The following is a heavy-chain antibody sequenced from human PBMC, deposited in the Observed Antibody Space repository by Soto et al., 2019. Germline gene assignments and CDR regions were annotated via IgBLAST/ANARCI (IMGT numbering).Heavy chain of an antibody. CDR2: INAHSGGT. CDR3: ARDPGAGDYVLLNWCFAL. CDR1: GYTFTAYY. J-gene: IGHJ2*01. Sequence: QVQLVQSGPEVKKPGASVKVSCRASGYTFTAYYIHWVRQAPGQGLEWVGWINAHSGGTNYAQKFPDEVTMTRDTSFHGAYLEPSRLRSDAPAVYLCARDPGAGDYVLLNWCFALWGHGTLVTASS. D-gene: IGHD4-17*01. V-gene: IGHV1-2*02.